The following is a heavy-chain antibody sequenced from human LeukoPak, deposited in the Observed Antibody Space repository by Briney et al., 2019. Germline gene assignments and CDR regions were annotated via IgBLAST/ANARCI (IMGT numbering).Heavy chain of an antibody. D-gene: IGHD3-3*01. Sequence: SVKVSCKASGGTFSSYAISWVRQAPGQGLEGMGGIIPIFGTANYAQKFQGRVTITADKSTSTAYMELSSLRSEDTAVYYCASYDSPAGYYYMDVWGKGTTVTVSS. CDR1: GGTFSSYA. CDR2: IIPIFGTA. V-gene: IGHV1-69*06. J-gene: IGHJ6*03. CDR3: ASYDSPAGYYYMDV.